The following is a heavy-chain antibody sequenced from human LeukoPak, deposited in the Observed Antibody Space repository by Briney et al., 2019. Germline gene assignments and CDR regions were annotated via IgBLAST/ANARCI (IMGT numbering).Heavy chain of an antibody. D-gene: IGHD3-3*01. Sequence: SETLSLTCTVSGGSVSSGSYYWSWIRQPPGKGLEWIGYIYYSGSTNYNPSLKSRVTISVDTSKNQFSLKLSSVTAADTAVYYCARAVTDYDFWSGYFTNYYYYGMDVWGQGTTVTVSS. V-gene: IGHV4-61*01. J-gene: IGHJ6*02. CDR2: IYYSGST. CDR3: ARAVTDYDFWSGYFTNYYYYGMDV. CDR1: GGSVSSGSYY.